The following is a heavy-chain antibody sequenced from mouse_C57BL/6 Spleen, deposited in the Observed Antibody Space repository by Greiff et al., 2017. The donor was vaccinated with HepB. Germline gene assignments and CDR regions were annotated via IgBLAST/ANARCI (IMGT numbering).Heavy chain of an antibody. CDR2: IDPYDSYT. D-gene: IGHD4-1*01. J-gene: IGHJ2*01. CDR1: GYTFTSYW. CDR3: ALTGTFDY. Sequence: QVQLKQPGAELVRPGTSVKLSCKASGYTFTSYWMHWVKQGPGQGLEWIGVIDPYDSYTNYNQKFKGKATLTVYTSSSTAYMQLSSLTSEGSAVYYCALTGTFDYWGQGTTLTVSS. V-gene: IGHV1-59*01.